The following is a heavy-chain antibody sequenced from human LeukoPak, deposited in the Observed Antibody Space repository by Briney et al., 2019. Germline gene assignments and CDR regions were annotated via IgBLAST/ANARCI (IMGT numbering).Heavy chain of an antibody. V-gene: IGHV4-34*01. D-gene: IGHD6-13*01. Sequence: SETLSLTCAVYGGSFSGYYWSWIRQPPGKVLEWIGEINHSGSTNYNPSLKSRVTISVDTSKNQFSLKLSSVTAADTAVYYCARRHIAAAGKLSPWGQGTLVTVSS. CDR3: ARRHIAAAGKLSP. CDR2: INHSGST. J-gene: IGHJ5*02. CDR1: GGSFSGYY.